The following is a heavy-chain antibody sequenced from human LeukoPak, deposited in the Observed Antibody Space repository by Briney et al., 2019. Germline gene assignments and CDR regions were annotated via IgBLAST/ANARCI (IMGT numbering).Heavy chain of an antibody. CDR3: ARDRRHYHDSSGEDY. D-gene: IGHD3-22*01. J-gene: IGHJ4*02. V-gene: IGHV1-18*01. CDR1: GYTFTSYG. Sequence: GASVKVSCKASGYTFTSYGISWVRQAPGQGLEWMGWISAYNGNTNYAQKLQGRVTMTTDTSTSTAYMELRSLRSDDTAVYYCARDRRHYHDSSGEDYWGQGTLVTVSS. CDR2: ISAYNGNT.